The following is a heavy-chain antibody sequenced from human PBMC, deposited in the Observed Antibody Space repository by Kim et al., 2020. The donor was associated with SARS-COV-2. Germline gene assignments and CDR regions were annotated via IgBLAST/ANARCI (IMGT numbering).Heavy chain of an antibody. V-gene: IGHV5-51*01. CDR2: IYPGDSDT. J-gene: IGHJ4*02. CDR3: ASPQGAGPYYFDY. CDR1: GYTFTSYW. Sequence: GESLKISCSGSGYTFTSYWIGWVRQMPGKGLEWMGFIYPGDSDTRYSPSFQGQVIITADMSLSTAYLQWSSLKASDTAMYYCASPQGAGPYYFDYWGQGTLVTVSS. D-gene: IGHD6-19*01.